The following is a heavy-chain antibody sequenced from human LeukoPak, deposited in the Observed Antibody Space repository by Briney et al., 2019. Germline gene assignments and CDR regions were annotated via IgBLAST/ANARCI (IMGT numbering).Heavy chain of an antibody. V-gene: IGHV5-51*01. CDR3: ARRYFDWLRDGDAFDI. J-gene: IGHJ3*02. Sequence: GESLKISCKGSGYSFTSYWIGWVRQMPGKGLEWMGIIYPGDSDTRYSPSFQGQVTISADKSISTAYLQWSSLKASDTAMYYCARRYFDWLRDGDAFDIWGQGTMVTVSS. CDR2: IYPGDSDT. D-gene: IGHD3-9*01. CDR1: GYSFTSYW.